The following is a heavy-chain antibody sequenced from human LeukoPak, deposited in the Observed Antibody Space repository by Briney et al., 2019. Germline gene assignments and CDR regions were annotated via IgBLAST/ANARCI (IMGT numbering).Heavy chain of an antibody. J-gene: IGHJ4*02. CDR3: ARDASSGSLSYFDN. V-gene: IGHV3-53*01. CDR2: IYSGGRS. CDR1: EFVVSTSF. D-gene: IGHD6-19*01. Sequence: PGGSLRLSCAASEFVVSTSFMGWVRQAPGKGLEWVSVIYSGGRSYHADSVKGRFSISTDKSKNTMFLQMNSLRAEDTAVYFCARDASSGSLSYFDNWGEGTLVTVSS.